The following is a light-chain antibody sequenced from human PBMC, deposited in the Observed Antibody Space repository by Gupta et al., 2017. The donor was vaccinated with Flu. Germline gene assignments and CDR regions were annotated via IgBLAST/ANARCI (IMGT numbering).Light chain of an antibody. Sequence: DVQMTQSPSSLSASIGDSVTISCRASQDIGTSVAWFHQAPGKAPKSLISGASNLQSGVPSRFSGRGAGTDFSLTIRGLQPEDFATYYCQQYNVYPLTFGQGTRL. V-gene: IGKV1-16*01. J-gene: IGKJ5*01. CDR3: QQYNVYPLT. CDR2: GAS. CDR1: QDIGTS.